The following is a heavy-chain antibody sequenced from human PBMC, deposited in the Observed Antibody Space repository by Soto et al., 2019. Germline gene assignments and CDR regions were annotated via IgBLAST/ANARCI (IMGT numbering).Heavy chain of an antibody. V-gene: IGHV1-69*08. CDR3: ARDGGDSGYDSPPPG. CDR1: GGTFSSYT. Sequence: QVQLVQSGAEVKKPGSSVKVSCKASGGTFSSYTISWVRQAPGQGLEWMGRIIPILGIANYAQKFQGRVTITADKSTSTAYMELSSLRSEDTAVYYCARDGGDSGYDSPPPGWGQGTLVTVSS. D-gene: IGHD5-12*01. J-gene: IGHJ4*02. CDR2: IIPILGIA.